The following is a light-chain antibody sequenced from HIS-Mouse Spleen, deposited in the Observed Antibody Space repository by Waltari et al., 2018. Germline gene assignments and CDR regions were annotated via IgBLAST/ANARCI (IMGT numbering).Light chain of an antibody. J-gene: IGLJ2*01. CDR1: SSDVGSYNL. CDR2: EGS. Sequence: QSALTQPASVSGSPGQSITISCTRTSSDVGSYNLISWYHQHPGKAPKLRVYEGSKRPSGVSHRFSGSKSGNTASLTISGLQAEDEADYYCCSYAGSSTFVVFGGGTKLTVL. CDR3: CSYAGSSTFVV. V-gene: IGLV2-23*03.